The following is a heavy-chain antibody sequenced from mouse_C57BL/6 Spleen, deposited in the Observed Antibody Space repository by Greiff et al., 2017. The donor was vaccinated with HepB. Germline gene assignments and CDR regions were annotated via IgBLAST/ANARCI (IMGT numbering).Heavy chain of an antibody. CDR3: ARGGITTDYFDY. CDR1: GYTFTDYY. CDR2: INPNNGGT. D-gene: IGHD1-1*01. J-gene: IGHJ2*01. Sequence: EVQLQQSGPELVKPGASVKISCKASGYTFTDYYMNWVKQSHGKSLEWIGDINPNNGGTSYNQKFKGTATLTVDKSSSTAYMELSSLTSEDSAVYYCARGGITTDYFDYWGQGTTLPVSS. V-gene: IGHV1-26*01.